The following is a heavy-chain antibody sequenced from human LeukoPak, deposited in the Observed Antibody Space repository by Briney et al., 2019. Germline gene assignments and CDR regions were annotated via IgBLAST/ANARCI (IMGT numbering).Heavy chain of an antibody. J-gene: IGHJ4*02. CDR2: ISPSGST. CDR3: ARQRGTS. D-gene: IGHD1-26*01. CDR1: DDSISSGAYY. V-gene: IGHV4-30-2*01. Sequence: SQTLSLTCAVSDDSISSGAYYWTWIRQPPGKGLEWIGYISPSGSTYYNPSLKSRVTISADKSKNQFSLKLSSVTAADTAVYYCARQRGTSWGQGTLVTVSS.